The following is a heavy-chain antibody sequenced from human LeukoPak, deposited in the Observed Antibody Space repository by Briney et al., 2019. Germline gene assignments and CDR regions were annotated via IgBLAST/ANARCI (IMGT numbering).Heavy chain of an antibody. Sequence: ASVKVSCKASGYRFTNYGISWVRQAPGQGLEWMGWINTNTGNPTYAQGFTGRFVFSLDTSVSTAYLQISSLKAEDTAVYYCARDGQWLVIHYWGQGTLVTVSS. CDR1: GYRFTNYG. CDR2: INTNTGNP. J-gene: IGHJ4*02. CDR3: ARDGQWLVIHY. V-gene: IGHV7-4-1*02. D-gene: IGHD6-19*01.